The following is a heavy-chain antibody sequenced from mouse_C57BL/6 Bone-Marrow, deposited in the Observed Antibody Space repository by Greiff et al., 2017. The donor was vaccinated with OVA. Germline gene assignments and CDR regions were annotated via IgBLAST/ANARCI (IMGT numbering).Heavy chain of an antibody. CDR3: ARGYNDYPFAY. V-gene: IGHV5-15*01. CDR2: ISNLAYSI. J-gene: IGHJ3*01. D-gene: IGHD2-4*01. CDR1: GFTFSDYG. Sequence: EVKLVESGGGLVQPGGSLKLSCAASGFTFSDYGMAWVRQAPRKGPEWVAFISNLAYSIYYADTVTGRFTISRENAKNTLYLEMSSLRSEDTAMYYCARGYNDYPFAYWGQGTLVTVSA.